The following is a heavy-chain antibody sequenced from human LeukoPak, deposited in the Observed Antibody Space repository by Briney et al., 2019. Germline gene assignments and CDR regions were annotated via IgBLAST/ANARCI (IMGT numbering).Heavy chain of an antibody. CDR3: ARAYYDSSGYPPGGY. V-gene: IGHV1-18*01. CDR2: MNPNSGNT. CDR1: GYTFTSYD. D-gene: IGHD3-22*01. Sequence: ASVKVSCKASGYTFTSYDINWVRQATGQGLEWMGWMNPNSGNTNYAQKLQGRVTMTTDTSTSTAYMELRSLRSDDTAVYYCARAYYDSSGYPPGGYWGQGTLVTVSS. J-gene: IGHJ4*02.